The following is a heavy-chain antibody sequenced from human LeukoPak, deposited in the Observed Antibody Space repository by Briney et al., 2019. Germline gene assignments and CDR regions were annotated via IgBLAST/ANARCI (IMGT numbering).Heavy chain of an antibody. CDR1: GFTFSSYS. V-gene: IGHV3-21*01. D-gene: IGHD4-17*01. J-gene: IGHJ4*02. CDR3: ARARDYGDYPPDY. CDR2: ISSSSSYI. Sequence: GGSLRLSCAASGFTFSSYSMNWVRQAPGKGREWVSSISSSSSYIYYADSVKGRFTISRDNAKNSLYLQMNSLRAEDTAVYYCARARDYGDYPPDYWGQGTLVTVSS.